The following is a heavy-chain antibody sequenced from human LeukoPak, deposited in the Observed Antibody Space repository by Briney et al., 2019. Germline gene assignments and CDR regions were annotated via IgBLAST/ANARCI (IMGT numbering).Heavy chain of an antibody. CDR2: IIPIFGTA. CDR3: AREDSSGYYYFDY. Sequence: SVKVSCKASGGTFSSYAISWVRQAPGQGLEWMGGIIPIFGTANYAQKFQGRVTITADESTSTAYMELSSLRSEDTAVYYCAREDSSGYYYFDYWGQGTLVTVSS. CDR1: GGTFSSYA. J-gene: IGHJ4*02. D-gene: IGHD3-22*01. V-gene: IGHV1-69*13.